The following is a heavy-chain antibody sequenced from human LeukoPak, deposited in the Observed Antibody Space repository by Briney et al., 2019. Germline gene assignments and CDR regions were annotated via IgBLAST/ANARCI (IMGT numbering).Heavy chain of an antibody. CDR3: AKLRGVGDYVWGSYRYFDY. Sequence: PGGSLRLSCAASGFTFSSYAMSWVRQAPGKGLEWVSAISGSGGSTYYADSVKGRFTISRDNSKNTLYLQMNSLRAEDTAVYYCAKLRGVGDYVWGSYRYFDYWGQGTLVTVSS. V-gene: IGHV3-23*01. CDR1: GFTFSSYA. D-gene: IGHD3-16*02. CDR2: ISGSGGST. J-gene: IGHJ4*02.